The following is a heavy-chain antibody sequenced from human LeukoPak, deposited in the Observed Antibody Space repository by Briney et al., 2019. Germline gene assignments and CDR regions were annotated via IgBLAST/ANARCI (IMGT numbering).Heavy chain of an antibody. CDR1: GYTFTNYA. CDR3: ARLYWYYYDNGPGGSDAFDF. V-gene: IGHV7-4-1*02. J-gene: IGHJ3*01. D-gene: IGHD3-22*01. CDR2: INTNTGNP. Sequence: AASVKVSCKASGYTFTNYAMNWVRQAPEQGLEWMGWINTNTGNPTYAQDFTGRFVFSLDTSVSTAYLQISSLKAEDTAVYYCARLYWYYYDNGPGGSDAFDFWGQGTMVTVSS.